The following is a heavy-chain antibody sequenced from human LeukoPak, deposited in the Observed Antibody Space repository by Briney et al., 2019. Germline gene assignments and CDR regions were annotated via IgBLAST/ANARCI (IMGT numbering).Heavy chain of an antibody. V-gene: IGHV3-15*01. CDR2: IKSKVDGGTT. CDR3: AADLPTMEPRIDC. Sequence: PGGSLRLSCAASGFTFSGAWMSWVRQAPGKGLQWVARIKSKVDGGTTEYAAPVRGRFTISRDDSKNTVFLQMSSLKNEDTALYYCAADLPTMEPRIDCWGQGTLVIVSS. J-gene: IGHJ4*02. D-gene: IGHD1-1*01. CDR1: GFTFSGAW.